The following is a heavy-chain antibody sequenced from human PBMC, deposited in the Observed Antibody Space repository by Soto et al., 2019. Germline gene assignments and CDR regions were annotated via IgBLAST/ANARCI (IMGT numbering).Heavy chain of an antibody. J-gene: IGHJ6*03. CDR2: INHSGST. CDR1: GGSFSGYY. CDR3: ARVVLRFLEWQPSPYGGSLGYYYMDV. Sequence: QVQLQQWGAGLLKPSETLSLTCAVYGGSFSGYYWSWIRQPPGKGLEWIGEINHSGSTNYNPSLKTRVTISVDTSTDQFSLKLSSVTAADTAVYYCARVVLRFLEWQPSPYGGSLGYYYMDVWGKGTTVTVSS. V-gene: IGHV4-34*01. D-gene: IGHD3-3*01.